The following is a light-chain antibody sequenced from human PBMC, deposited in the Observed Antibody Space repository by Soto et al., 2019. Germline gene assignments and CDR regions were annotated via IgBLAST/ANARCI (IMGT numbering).Light chain of an antibody. CDR2: EVT. V-gene: IGLV2-14*01. CDR1: SIDVGIYNY. CDR3: SSYTTSSTRV. Sequence: QSALNQPSSVSGSPGHSIAISCTGSSIDVGIYNYVSWYQQHPGKVPKLIIYEVTNRPSGVSNRFSGSKSGNTASLTISGLQAEDEADYYCSSYTTSSTRVFGTGTKV. J-gene: IGLJ1*01.